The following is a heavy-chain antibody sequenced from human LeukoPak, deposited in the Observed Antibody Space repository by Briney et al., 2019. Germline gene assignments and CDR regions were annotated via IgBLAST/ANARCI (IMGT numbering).Heavy chain of an antibody. J-gene: IGHJ4*02. CDR3: AEQQLDYFAY. D-gene: IGHD6-13*01. Sequence: GGSLRLSCAASGFAFSSYGMSWVRQAPGKGLEWVSAISGSGGSTYYADSVKGRFTISRDNSKNTLYLQMNGLRAEDTAVYYCAEQQLDYFAYWGQGTLVTVSS. CDR1: GFAFSSYG. CDR2: ISGSGGST. V-gene: IGHV3-23*01.